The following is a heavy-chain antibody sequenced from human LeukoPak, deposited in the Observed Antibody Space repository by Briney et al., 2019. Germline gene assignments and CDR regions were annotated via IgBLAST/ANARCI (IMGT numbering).Heavy chain of an antibody. CDR1: GGTFSCYA. J-gene: IGHJ4*02. Sequence: SVKVSCKASGGTFSCYAISWVRQAPGQGLEWMGGIIPIFGTANYAQKFQGRVTITADESTSTAYMELSSLRSEDTAVYYCARLGHYDILTGSDYWGQGTLVTVSS. V-gene: IGHV1-69*13. CDR3: ARLGHYDILTGSDY. D-gene: IGHD3-9*01. CDR2: IIPIFGTA.